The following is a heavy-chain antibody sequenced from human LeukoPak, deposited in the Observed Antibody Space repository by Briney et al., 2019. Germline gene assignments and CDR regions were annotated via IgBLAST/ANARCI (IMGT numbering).Heavy chain of an antibody. CDR3: ARDGYSSSWHLVR. CDR2: IYYSGST. J-gene: IGHJ4*02. CDR1: GGSISSSSYY. D-gene: IGHD6-13*01. Sequence: PSETLSLTCTVSGGSISSSSYYWGWIRQPPGKGLEWIGSIYYSGSTYYNPSLKSRVTISVDTSKNQFSLKLSSVTAADTAVYYCARDGYSSSWHLVRWGQGTLVTVSS. V-gene: IGHV4-39*07.